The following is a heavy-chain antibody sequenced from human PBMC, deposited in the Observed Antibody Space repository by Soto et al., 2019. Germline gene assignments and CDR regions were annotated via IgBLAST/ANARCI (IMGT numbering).Heavy chain of an antibody. J-gene: IGHJ6*02. Sequence: WWSLRLPCPASGFTFSSYAMSCFRHAPGKGLECASAISGRGGSTYYADSVKGRFTISRDTSNNTLYLQMNSLRAEDTAVYYCAKDLQRITMIVVAIHLYCMDVWGQGTTGTVPS. V-gene: IGHV3-23*01. CDR3: AKDLQRITMIVVAIHLYCMDV. D-gene: IGHD3-22*01. CDR1: GFTFSSYA. CDR2: ISGRGGST.